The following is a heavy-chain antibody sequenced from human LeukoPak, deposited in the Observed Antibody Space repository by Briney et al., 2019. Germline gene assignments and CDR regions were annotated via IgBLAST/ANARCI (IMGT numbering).Heavy chain of an antibody. V-gene: IGHV1-2*02. J-gene: IGHJ5*02. CDR3: ASPDYYGPGSYKFDP. CDR2: INPNSGGT. D-gene: IGHD3-10*01. CDR1: RFTFTGYY. Sequence: GASVKVSCKASRFTFTGYYMHWVRQAPGQGLEWMGWINPNSGGTKFAQKFQGRVTMTSDTSIATVYMELRSLRSDDTAVYYCASPDYYGPGSYKFDPWGQGTLVTVSS.